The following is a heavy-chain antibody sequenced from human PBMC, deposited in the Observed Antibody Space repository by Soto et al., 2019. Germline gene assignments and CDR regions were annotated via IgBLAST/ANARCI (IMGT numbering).Heavy chain of an antibody. D-gene: IGHD6-13*01. CDR3: ASERPGGSRLDP. CDR2: IYYSGST. V-gene: IGHV4-30-4*01. Sequence: QVQLQESGPGLVKPSQTLSLTCTVSGGSISSGDYYWSWIRQPPGKGLEWIGYIYYSGSTYYNPSRKRRVTISVDTSKNQFSLKLSCVTAADTAVYYCASERPGGSRLDPWGQGTLVTVSS. J-gene: IGHJ5*02. CDR1: GGSISSGDYY.